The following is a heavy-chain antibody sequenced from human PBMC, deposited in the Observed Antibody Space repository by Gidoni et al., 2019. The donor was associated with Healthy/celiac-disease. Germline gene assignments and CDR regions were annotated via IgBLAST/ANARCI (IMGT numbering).Heavy chain of an antibody. J-gene: IGHJ6*02. CDR3: ADKNRYYYYGMDV. Sequence: TFTQSGPTLVKPTQPLALTCTFSGFSLATSGVGVVWLRQPPGKALEWLALIYWNDDKSYRPSLKSRLTITKDTTKNKVVLTMTNMDPADTATEYCADKNRYYYYGMDVWGQGTTVTVSS. CDR2: IYWNDDK. CDR1: GFSLATSGVG. V-gene: IGHV2-5*01.